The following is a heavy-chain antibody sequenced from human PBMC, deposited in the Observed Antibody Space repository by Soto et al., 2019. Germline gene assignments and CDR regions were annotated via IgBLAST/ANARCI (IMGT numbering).Heavy chain of an antibody. CDR3: AKTPPTYYYDSSGYYSFDY. CDR1: VFTFSSYA. V-gene: IGHV3-23*01. J-gene: IGHJ4*02. Sequence: PWWSLRLSCSASVFTFSSYAMSWFRQAPGKGLEWVSAISGSGGSTYYADSVKGRFTISRDNSKNTLYLQMNSLRAEDTAVYYCAKTPPTYYYDSSGYYSFDYWGQGTLVTVSS. D-gene: IGHD3-22*01. CDR2: ISGSGGST.